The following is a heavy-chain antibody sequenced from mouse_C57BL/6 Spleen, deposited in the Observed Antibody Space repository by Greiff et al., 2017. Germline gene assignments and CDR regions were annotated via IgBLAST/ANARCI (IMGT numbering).Heavy chain of an antibody. J-gene: IGHJ2*01. Sequence: VQVVESDAELVKPGASVKISCKASGYTFTDHTIHWMKQRPEQGLEWIGYIYPRDGSTKYNEKFKGKATVTADKSSSTAYMQLNSLTSEDSAVFFCARGESNFDFECWGQSTTLTVSS. CDR2: IYPRDGST. V-gene: IGHV1-78*01. CDR1: GYTFTDHT. CDR3: ARGESNFDFEC. D-gene: IGHD2-5*01.